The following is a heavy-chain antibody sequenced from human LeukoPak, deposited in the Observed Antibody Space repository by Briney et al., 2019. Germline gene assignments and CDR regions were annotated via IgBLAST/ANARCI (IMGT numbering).Heavy chain of an antibody. V-gene: IGHV3-23*01. Sequence: LTGGSLRLSCAASGFTFSSYAMSWVRQAPGKWRERVSAISGSGGSTYYADSVKGRFTISRDNSKNTLYQQMNSLRAEDTAVYYCAKGAADYYDSSGYYGIDYWGQGTLVTVSS. CDR2: ISGSGGST. D-gene: IGHD3-22*01. CDR3: AKGAADYYDSSGYYGIDY. J-gene: IGHJ4*02. CDR1: GFTFSSYA.